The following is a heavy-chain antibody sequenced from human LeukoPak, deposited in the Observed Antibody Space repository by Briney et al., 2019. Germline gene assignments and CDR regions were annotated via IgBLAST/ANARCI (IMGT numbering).Heavy chain of an antibody. V-gene: IGHV3-53*01. CDR2: IYSDNT. CDR1: GFTVSSNS. D-gene: IGHD3-16*01. Sequence: GGSLRLSCTVSGFTVSSNSMSWVRQAPGKGLEWVSFIYSDNTHYSDSVKGRFTISRDNSKNTVDLQMNSLRAEDTAVYYCARDVIYASEIYSYGDSWGQGTLVTVSS. J-gene: IGHJ4*02. CDR3: ARDVIYASEIYSYGDS.